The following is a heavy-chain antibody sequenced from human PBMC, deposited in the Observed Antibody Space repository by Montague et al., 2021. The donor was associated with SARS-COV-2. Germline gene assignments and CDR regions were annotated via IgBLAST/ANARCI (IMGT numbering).Heavy chain of an antibody. D-gene: IGHD2-15*01. Sequence: SETLSLTCAVSGGSISNSNWWSWVRQPPGKGLEWIGEIYHSGSTNYNPSLKSRVTISVDKSKNQFSLKLSSVTAADTAVYYCAREGLVVRGWFDPWGQGTLVTVSS. J-gene: IGHJ5*02. V-gene: IGHV4-4*02. CDR3: AREGLVVRGWFDP. CDR1: GGSISNSNW. CDR2: IYHSGST.